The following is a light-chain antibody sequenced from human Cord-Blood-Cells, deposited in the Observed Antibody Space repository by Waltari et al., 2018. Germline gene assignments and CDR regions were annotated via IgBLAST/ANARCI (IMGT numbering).Light chain of an antibody. CDR3: AAWDDSLSGYV. Sequence: QSVLTQPPSASGPPGPRVTISCSGSSSKIGSNYVYWYQQLPGTAPKLLIYGNNQRHSGVPDRFSGSKSGTSAALAISGLRSEDEADYYCAAWDDSLSGYVFGTGTKVTVL. CDR2: GNN. V-gene: IGLV1-47*01. CDR1: SSKIGSNY. J-gene: IGLJ1*01.